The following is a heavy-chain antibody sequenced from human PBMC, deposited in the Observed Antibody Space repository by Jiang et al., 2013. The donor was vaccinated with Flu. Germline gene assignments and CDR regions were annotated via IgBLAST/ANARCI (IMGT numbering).Heavy chain of an antibody. D-gene: IGHD5-18*01. CDR3: ASPRGYNYGPFDF. J-gene: IGHJ4*02. CDR1: GYIFTSFY. V-gene: IGHV5-51*01. Sequence: AEVKKPGESLKISCKGSGYIFTSFYIAWVRQMPGKGLEWMGIIYPGDSNTRYNPSFQGQVTISADKSINTAYLQWSSLKASDTAIYYCASPRGYNYGPFDFWGQGTLVTVS. CDR2: IYPGDSNT.